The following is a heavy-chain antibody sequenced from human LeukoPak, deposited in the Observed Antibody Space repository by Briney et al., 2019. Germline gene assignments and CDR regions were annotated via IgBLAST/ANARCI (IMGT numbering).Heavy chain of an antibody. J-gene: IGHJ4*02. V-gene: IGHV3-23*01. CDR2: ISGSGGST. Sequence: PGGSLRPSCAASGFTFSSYAMSWVRQAPGKGLEWVSAISGSGGSTYYADSVKGRFTISRDNSKNTLYLQMNSLRAEDTAVYYCAKDMMSGSSWKYYFDYWGQGTLVTVSS. CDR1: GFTFSSYA. CDR3: AKDMMSGSSWKYYFDY. D-gene: IGHD6-13*01.